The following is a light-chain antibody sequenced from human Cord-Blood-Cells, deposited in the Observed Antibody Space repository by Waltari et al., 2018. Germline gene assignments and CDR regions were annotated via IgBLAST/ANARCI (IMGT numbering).Light chain of an antibody. CDR2: EDN. J-gene: IGLJ2*01. CDR3: QSYDSSNVV. Sequence: NFMLTQPHSVSESPGKTVTISCTRSSGSIASNYVQWYQQRPGSPTTTVIYEDNQRPSGVPDRFSGSIDSSSNSASLTISGLKTEDEADYYCQSYDSSNVVFGGGTKLTVL. V-gene: IGLV6-57*01. CDR1: SGSIASNY.